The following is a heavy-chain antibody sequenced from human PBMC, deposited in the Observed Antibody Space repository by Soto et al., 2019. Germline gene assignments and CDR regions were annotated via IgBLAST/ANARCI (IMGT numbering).Heavy chain of an antibody. CDR3: ARGYFRSGSDSYYYYGMDV. D-gene: IGHD3-10*01. CDR1: GGSISSGGYS. V-gene: IGHV4-30-2*01. J-gene: IGHJ6*02. CDR2: IYHSGST. Sequence: SETLSLTCAVSGGSISSGGYSWSCVRQPPGKGLEWIGYIYHSGSTYYNPSLKSRVTISVDRSKNQFSLKLSSVTAADTAVYYCARGYFRSGSDSYYYYGMDVWGQGTTVTVSS.